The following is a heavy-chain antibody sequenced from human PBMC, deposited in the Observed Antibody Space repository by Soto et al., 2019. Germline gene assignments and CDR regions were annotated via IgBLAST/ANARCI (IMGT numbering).Heavy chain of an antibody. CDR1: GGSISSHY. CDR3: ARVHPPYYDYIWGSYRYGLSLDY. Sequence: PSETLSLTCTVSGGSISSHYWSWIRQPPGKALEWIGYIYYSGSPNYNPSLKSRVTISVDTSKNQFSLKLSSVTAADTAVYYCARVHPPYYDYIWGSYRYGLSLDYWGQGTLVTVSS. D-gene: IGHD3-16*02. CDR2: IYYSGSP. V-gene: IGHV4-59*11. J-gene: IGHJ4*02.